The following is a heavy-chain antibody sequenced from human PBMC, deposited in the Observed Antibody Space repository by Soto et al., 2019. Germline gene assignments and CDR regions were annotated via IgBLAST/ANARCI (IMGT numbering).Heavy chain of an antibody. CDR2: TSVTGAM. D-gene: IGHD2-2*01. J-gene: IGHJ6*02. V-gene: IGHV4-61*01. CDR3: ARGLADSAASSLGRRMDV. CDR1: GEAVGSGQSY. Sequence: QVQLQESGPGLVKPSETLSLVCFVSGEAVGSGQSYWNWIRQAPGKGLEWIGHTSVTGAMKYSASPKCRVTLSVDTATMQISLTPSSVTAADSATYFCARGLADSAASSLGRRMDVWGQGTTVSVAS.